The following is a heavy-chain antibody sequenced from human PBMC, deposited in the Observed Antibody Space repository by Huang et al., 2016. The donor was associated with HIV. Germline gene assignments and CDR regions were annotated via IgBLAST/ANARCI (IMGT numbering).Heavy chain of an antibody. CDR2: VNHRGRA. Sequence: QVRLEQWGPNLLKPSDTLSLTCAVYGGSFSDYFWTWIRQSPVKGLEVIGEVNHRGRANHHPSLRSRVSMSVDSSKNQFYLNLTSVTAADTAVYFCARPKMTATPSDSSWSYFDFWGRGTPVTVSS. V-gene: IGHV4-34*01. CDR1: GGSFSDYF. D-gene: IGHD3-10*01. CDR3: ARPKMTATPSDSSWSYFDF. J-gene: IGHJ4*02.